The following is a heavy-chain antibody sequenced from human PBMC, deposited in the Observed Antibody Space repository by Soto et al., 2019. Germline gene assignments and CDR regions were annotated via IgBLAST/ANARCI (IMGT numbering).Heavy chain of an antibody. Sequence: QVQLQESGPGLVKPSETLSLTCTVSGGSISSYYWSWIRPPPGKGLEWIGYIYYSGSTTYNPSLKSRVTISVDTSKTQFSLKLCSVTAADTAVYYCARRWGAAVDYWGQGTLVTVSS. CDR3: ARRWGAAVDY. D-gene: IGHD1-26*01. CDR2: IYYSGST. J-gene: IGHJ4*02. V-gene: IGHV4-59*08. CDR1: GGSISSYY.